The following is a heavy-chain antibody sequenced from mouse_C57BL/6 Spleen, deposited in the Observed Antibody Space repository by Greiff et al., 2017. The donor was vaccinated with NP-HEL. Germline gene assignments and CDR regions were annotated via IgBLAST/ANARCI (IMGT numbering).Heavy chain of an antibody. V-gene: IGHV5-16*01. CDR3: ARVDGNYWYFDV. J-gene: IGHJ1*03. CDR2: INYDGSST. D-gene: IGHD2-1*01. CDR1: GFTFSDYY. Sequence: EVKLVESEGGLVQPGSSMKLSCTASGFTFSDYYMAWVRQVPEKGLEWVANINYDGSSTYYLDSLKSRFFIARDNAKNILYLQMSSLKSEDTATYYCARVDGNYWYFDVWGTGTTVTVSS.